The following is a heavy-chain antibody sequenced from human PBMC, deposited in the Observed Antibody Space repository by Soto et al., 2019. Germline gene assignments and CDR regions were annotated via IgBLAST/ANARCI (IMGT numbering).Heavy chain of an antibody. CDR1: GFNFDNYG. V-gene: IGHV3-30*18. CDR3: AKDRVGGTFYTPLGF. CDR2: ITYDGSNK. J-gene: IGHJ4*02. D-gene: IGHD1-7*01. Sequence: PGGSLRLSCQASGFNFDNYGMHWVPQAPGKGLEWVAVITYDGSNKYYADSVKGRFTISRDNSKNTLSLHLNTLKPEDTAVYHCAKDRVGGTFYTPLGFWGQGTMVTVYS.